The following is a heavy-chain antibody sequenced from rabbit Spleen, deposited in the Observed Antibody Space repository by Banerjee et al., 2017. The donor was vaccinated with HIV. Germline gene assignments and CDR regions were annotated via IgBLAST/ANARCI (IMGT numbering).Heavy chain of an antibody. CDR2: IDPLFGRT. V-gene: IGHV1S40*01. CDR1: GFSFSNSYY. D-gene: IGHD4-1*01. J-gene: IGHJ3*01. Sequence: QSLEESGGGLVQPEGSLTLTCTASGFSFSNSYYMCWVRQAPGKGLEWIGYIDPLFGRTYYATWVNGRFTISRHNAQNTLYLQLDSLTAADTATYFCARYYSSDWNDLWGQGTLVTVS. CDR3: ARYYSSDWNDL.